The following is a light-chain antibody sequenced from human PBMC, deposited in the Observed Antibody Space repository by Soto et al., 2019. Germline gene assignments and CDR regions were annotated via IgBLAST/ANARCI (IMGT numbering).Light chain of an antibody. Sequence: QSVLTQPPSASGSPGQSVTISCTGTNSDVGGYNYVSWHQQHPGKAPKLIIYEVNKRPSGVPDRFSGSKSDNTASLTVSGLQAEDEADYYCSSYTGSSTLVFGGGTKVTVL. V-gene: IGLV2-8*01. CDR1: NSDVGGYNY. J-gene: IGLJ2*01. CDR3: SSYTGSSTLV. CDR2: EVN.